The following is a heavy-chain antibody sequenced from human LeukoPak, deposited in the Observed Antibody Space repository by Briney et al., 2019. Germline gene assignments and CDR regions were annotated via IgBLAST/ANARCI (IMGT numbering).Heavy chain of an antibody. CDR2: IKQDGSEK. Sequence: PGGSLRLSCAASGFTFSSYWMSWVRQAPGKGLEWVANIKQDGSEKYYVDSVKGRFTISRDNAKNSLYLQMNSLRAEDTAVYYCAREEYSSSSERYFDYWGQGTLVTVSS. CDR3: AREEYSSSSERYFDY. D-gene: IGHD6-6*01. J-gene: IGHJ4*02. CDR1: GFTFSSYW. V-gene: IGHV3-7*01.